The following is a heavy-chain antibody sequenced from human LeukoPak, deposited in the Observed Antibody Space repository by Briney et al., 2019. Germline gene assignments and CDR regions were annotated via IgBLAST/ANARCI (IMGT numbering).Heavy chain of an antibody. J-gene: IGHJ3*02. Sequence: ASVKVSCKTSGYTFTGYYMHWVRQAPGQGLEWMGWINPNSGGTNYAQKFQGRVTMTRDTSISTAYMELSSLRSEDTAIYYCARIRDGYNDAYDIWGQGTVVTVPS. V-gene: IGHV1-2*02. D-gene: IGHD5-24*01. CDR2: INPNSGGT. CDR1: GYTFTGYY. CDR3: ARIRDGYNDAYDI.